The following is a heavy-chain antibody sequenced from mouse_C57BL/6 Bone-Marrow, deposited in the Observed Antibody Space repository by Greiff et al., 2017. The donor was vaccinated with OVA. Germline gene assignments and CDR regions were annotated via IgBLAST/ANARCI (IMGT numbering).Heavy chain of an antibody. Sequence: EVQLQQSGAELVRPGASVKLSCTASGFNIKDDYMHWVKQRPEQGLEWIGWIDPENGDTEYASKLQGKATITADTTSNTAYLQLSSLTSEDTAVYCCTTRRYYDNPWFAYWGQGTLVTVSA. CDR1: GFNIKDDY. V-gene: IGHV14-4*01. CDR2: IDPENGDT. D-gene: IGHD2-1*01. J-gene: IGHJ3*01. CDR3: TTRRYYDNPWFAY.